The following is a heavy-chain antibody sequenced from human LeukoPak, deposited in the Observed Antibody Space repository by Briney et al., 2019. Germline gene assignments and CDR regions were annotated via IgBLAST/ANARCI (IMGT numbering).Heavy chain of an antibody. Sequence: ASVKASCKASGYTFTSYGISWVRQAPGQGLEWMGWISAYNGNTNYAQKLQGRVTMTTDTSTSTAYMELRSLRSDDTAVYYCARDPGIGDSYYYYYGMDVWGQGTTVTVSS. J-gene: IGHJ6*02. CDR2: ISAYNGNT. D-gene: IGHD6-13*01. CDR1: GYTFTSYG. CDR3: ARDPGIGDSYYYYYGMDV. V-gene: IGHV1-18*01.